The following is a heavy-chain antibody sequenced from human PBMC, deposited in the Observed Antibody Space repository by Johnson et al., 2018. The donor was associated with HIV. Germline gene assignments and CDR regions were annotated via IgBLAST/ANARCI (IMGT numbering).Heavy chain of an antibody. V-gene: IGHV3-7*02. CDR3: ARLAFDI. CDR1: GFTFSSYW. CDR2: IKQDGSEK. J-gene: IGHJ3*02. Sequence: VQLVESGGGLVQPGGSLRLSCVVSGFTFSSYWMSWVRQAPGKGLEWVANIKQDGSEKYYVDSVKGRFTISRDNAKNSLYLQMNSLRTEDTAVYYCARLAFDIWGQGTMVTVSS.